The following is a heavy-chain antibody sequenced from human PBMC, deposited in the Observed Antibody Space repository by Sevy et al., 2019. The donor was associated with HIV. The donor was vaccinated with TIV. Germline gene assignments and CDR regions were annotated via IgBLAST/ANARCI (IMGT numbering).Heavy chain of an antibody. CDR1: RFTFSSYA. Sequence: GGSLRLSCAASRFTFSSYAMSWVRQAPGKGLEWVSGISSSGGNTYYADSVKGRFTISRDNSKNTLYLQMISLRAEDTAVYYCARRDSSSWFDPWGQGSLVTVSS. D-gene: IGHD3-22*01. V-gene: IGHV3-23*01. CDR2: ISSSGGNT. J-gene: IGHJ5*02. CDR3: ARRDSSSWFDP.